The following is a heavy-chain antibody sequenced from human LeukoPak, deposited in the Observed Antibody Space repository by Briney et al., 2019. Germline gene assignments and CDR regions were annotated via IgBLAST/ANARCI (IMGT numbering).Heavy chain of an antibody. V-gene: IGHV4-34*01. CDR2: INHRGST. J-gene: IGHJ3*02. Sequence: SETLSLTCAVSGGSFSGYYWSWIRQPPGKGLEWIGEINHRGSTNYNPSLKSRVTMSVDTSKNQFSLKLSSVTAADTAVYYCARGPMTTVVTPAGAFDIWGQGTMVTVSS. CDR1: GGSFSGYY. CDR3: ARGPMTTVVTPAGAFDI. D-gene: IGHD4-17*01.